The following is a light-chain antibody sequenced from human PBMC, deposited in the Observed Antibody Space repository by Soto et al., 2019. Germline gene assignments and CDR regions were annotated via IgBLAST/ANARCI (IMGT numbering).Light chain of an antibody. CDR3: LQDYNYPRT. J-gene: IGKJ1*01. V-gene: IGKV3D-7*01. Sequence: TQSPATLSLSPGERATLSCGASQSVSSSYLAWYQQKPGLAPRLLIYGASTRATGIPARFSGSGSGTDFTLTISSLQPEDFASYYCLQDYNYPRTFGQGTKVDI. CDR2: GAS. CDR1: QSVSSSY.